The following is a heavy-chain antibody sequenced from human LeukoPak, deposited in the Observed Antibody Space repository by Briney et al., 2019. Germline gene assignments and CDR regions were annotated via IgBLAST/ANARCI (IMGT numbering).Heavy chain of an antibody. CDR1: GFTVSSNY. CDR2: IYAGGST. J-gene: IGHJ4*02. Sequence: GGSLRLSCAASGFTVSSNYMSWVRQAPGKGLEWVSLIYAGGSTYYADSVKGRFTISRDNSKNTLYLQMNSLRAEDTAVYYCAKDLGSSWYYFDYWGQGTLVTVSS. CDR3: AKDLGSSWYYFDY. V-gene: IGHV3-53*01. D-gene: IGHD6-13*01.